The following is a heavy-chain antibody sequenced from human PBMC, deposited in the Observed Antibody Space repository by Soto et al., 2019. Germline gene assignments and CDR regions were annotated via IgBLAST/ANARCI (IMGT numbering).Heavy chain of an antibody. CDR2: IWYDGSNK. CDR1: GFTFSSDG. Sequence: QVQLVESGGGVVQPGRSLRLSCAASGFTFSSDGMHWVRQAPGKGLEWVAVIWYDGSNKYYADAVKGRFTISRDNSKNTLYLQMSSLRAEGMAVYYGARVGIEVSGPGSMDVWGQGTPVNVSS. V-gene: IGHV3-33*01. CDR3: ARVGIEVSGPGSMDV. D-gene: IGHD3-22*01. J-gene: IGHJ6*02.